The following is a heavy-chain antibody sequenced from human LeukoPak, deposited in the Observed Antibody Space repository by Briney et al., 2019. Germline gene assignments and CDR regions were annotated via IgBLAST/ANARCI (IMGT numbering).Heavy chain of an antibody. V-gene: IGHV4-34*01. CDR3: AREGSSWTPDY. J-gene: IGHJ4*02. CDR2: INHSGST. Sequence: SETLSLTCAAYGGSFSGYYWSWIRQPPGKGLEWIGEINHSGSTNYNPSLKSRVTISVDTSKNQFSLKLSSVTAADTAVYYCAREGSSWTPDYWGQGTLVTVSS. CDR1: GGSFSGYY. D-gene: IGHD6-13*01.